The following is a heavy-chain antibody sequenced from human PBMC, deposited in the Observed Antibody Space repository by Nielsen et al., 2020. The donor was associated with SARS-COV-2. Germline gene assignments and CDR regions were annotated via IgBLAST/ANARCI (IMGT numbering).Heavy chain of an antibody. CDR1: FGSFSDYS. CDR2: ITYSGST. Sequence: SETLSLTCGVSFGSFSDYSWGWIRQPPGKGLEWIGVITYSGSTNYNPSLKSRVTISVDTSKNQFSLKLSSVTAADTAVYYCARQDSSGWSIYYFDYWGQGTLVTVSS. J-gene: IGHJ4*02. D-gene: IGHD6-19*01. CDR3: ARQDSSGWSIYYFDY. V-gene: IGHV4-59*08.